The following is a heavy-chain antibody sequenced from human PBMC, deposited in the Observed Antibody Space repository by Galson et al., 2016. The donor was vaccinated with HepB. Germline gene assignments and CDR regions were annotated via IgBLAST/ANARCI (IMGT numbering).Heavy chain of an antibody. CDR2: ISYDGSNR. CDR1: GFTFSTYA. J-gene: IGHJ4*02. CDR3: ASVESFDY. D-gene: IGHD5-24*01. V-gene: IGHV3-30-3*01. Sequence: SLRLSCAASGFTFSTYAMHWVRQAPGKGLEWVAVISYDGSNRYYADSVKGRFTISRDNSKNTLYLQMNSLRPEDTAVYYCASVESFDYWGQGTLVTVSS.